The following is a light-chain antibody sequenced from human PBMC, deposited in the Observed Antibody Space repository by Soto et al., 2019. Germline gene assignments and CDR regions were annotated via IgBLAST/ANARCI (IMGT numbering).Light chain of an antibody. Sequence: EIVLTQSPATLSSSPGERATLSCRASQTVSSRLAWYQHKPGQAPRLLIYGASNRATGIPDRFSGSGSGTDFTLTISRLEPEDFAVYYCLQYGTAPYTVGQGTKVDIK. CDR3: LQYGTAPYT. J-gene: IGKJ2*01. V-gene: IGKV3-20*01. CDR1: QTVSSR. CDR2: GAS.